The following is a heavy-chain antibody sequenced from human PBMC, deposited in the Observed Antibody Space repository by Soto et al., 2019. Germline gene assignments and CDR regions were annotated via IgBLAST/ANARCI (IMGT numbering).Heavy chain of an antibody. V-gene: IGHV1-46*03. CDR3: ARASVSGRRFDY. D-gene: IGHD6-19*01. J-gene: IGHJ4*02. CDR1: GYTLSSYY. Sequence: GASVKVSCKASGYTLSSYYMYWVRQAPGQGLEWMGIINTSGGSTTYAQKFQGRVTMTRDTSTSTVYMELSSLTSEDTAVYYCARASVSGRRFDYWGEGTLVTVSS. CDR2: INTSGGST.